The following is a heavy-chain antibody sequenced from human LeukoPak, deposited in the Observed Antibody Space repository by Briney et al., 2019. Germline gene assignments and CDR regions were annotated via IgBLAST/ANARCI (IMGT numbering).Heavy chain of an antibody. CDR2: IIPIFGTA. V-gene: IGHV1-69*13. Sequence: ASVKVSCKASGGTFSSYAISWVRQAPGQGLEWMGGIIPIFGTANYAQKFQGRVTITADESTSTAYMELSSLRSEDTAVYYCAKDGSGNYGDYWGQGTLVTVSS. J-gene: IGHJ4*02. CDR1: GGTFSSYA. CDR3: AKDGSGNYGDY.